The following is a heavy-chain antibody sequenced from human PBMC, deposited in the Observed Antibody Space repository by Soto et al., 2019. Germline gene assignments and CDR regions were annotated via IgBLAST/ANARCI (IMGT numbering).Heavy chain of an antibody. CDR3: ARDIGYGDY. CDR2: INQDGSEK. V-gene: IGHV3-7*05. J-gene: IGHJ4*02. D-gene: IGHD5-18*01. Sequence: EVQLVESGGDVVQPGGSLRLSCTASGFTFNKYWMSWVRQAPGKGLEWVATINQDGSEKYYVDSVKGRFTISRDNAEKSLFLQMNSLRAEDTAVYYCARDIGYGDYWGQGTLVTVSS. CDR1: GFTFNKYW.